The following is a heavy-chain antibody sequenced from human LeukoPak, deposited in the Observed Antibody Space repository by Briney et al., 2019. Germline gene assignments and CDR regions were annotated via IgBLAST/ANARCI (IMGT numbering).Heavy chain of an antibody. CDR2: IYPGDSDT. Sequence: GESLKISCKASGYTFTNSWIGWVRHMPGKGLEWMGIIYPGDSDTRYSPSFQGQVTISADKSITTAYLQWGSLKASDTAMYYCARRYCSNGVCYHPWGQGTLVTVSS. D-gene: IGHD2-8*01. V-gene: IGHV5-51*01. CDR3: ARRYCSNGVCYHP. J-gene: IGHJ5*02. CDR1: GYTFTNSW.